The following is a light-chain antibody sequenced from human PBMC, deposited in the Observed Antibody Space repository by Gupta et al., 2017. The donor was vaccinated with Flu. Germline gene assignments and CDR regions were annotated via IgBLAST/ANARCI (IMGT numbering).Light chain of an antibody. Sequence: EIEMTQSPATLSASPGEKATLSCRATQSVFSNLAWFQQKPGQSPRLLISGASTRATGIPGRFSGSGSGTEFSLTISGLQSEDFAVYYCQQYNSWPRTFGQGTRVEI. CDR3: QQYNSWPRT. J-gene: IGKJ1*01. CDR2: GAS. V-gene: IGKV3-15*01. CDR1: QSVFSN.